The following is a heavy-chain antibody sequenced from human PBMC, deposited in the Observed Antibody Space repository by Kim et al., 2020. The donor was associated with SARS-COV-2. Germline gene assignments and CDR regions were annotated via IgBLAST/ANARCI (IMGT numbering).Heavy chain of an antibody. J-gene: IGHJ4*02. CDR3: AKGLDY. Sequence: GSGGSTYYADSVKGRFTISRDNSKNTLYLQMNSLRAEDTAVYYCAKGLDYWGQGTLVTVSS. V-gene: IGHV3-23*01. CDR2: GSGGST.